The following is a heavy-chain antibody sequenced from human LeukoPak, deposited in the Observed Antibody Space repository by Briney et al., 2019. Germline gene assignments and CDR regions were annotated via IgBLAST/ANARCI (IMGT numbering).Heavy chain of an antibody. V-gene: IGHV3-23*01. D-gene: IGHD3-22*01. CDR3: AKVPYDSSGYYFFDY. CDR2: ISGSSSST. Sequence: GGSLRLSCAASEFTFRSYAMSWVRQAPGRGLEWVSAISGSSSSTYYADSVKGRFTISRDNSKNTLYLQMNSLRAEDTAVYYCAKVPYDSSGYYFFDYLGQGTLVTVSS. J-gene: IGHJ4*02. CDR1: EFTFRSYA.